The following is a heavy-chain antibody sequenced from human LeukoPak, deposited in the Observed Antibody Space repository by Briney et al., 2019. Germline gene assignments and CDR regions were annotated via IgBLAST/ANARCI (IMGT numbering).Heavy chain of an antibody. CDR1: GFTFSSYA. Sequence: GGSLRLSCAASGFTFSSYAMSWVRQAPGKGLEWVSAISGSGGSTYYADSVKGRFTISRDNSKNTLYLQMNSLRAEDTAVYYCAKPYSSGWYTTNWFDPWGQGTLVTVSS. D-gene: IGHD6-19*01. J-gene: IGHJ5*02. CDR2: ISGSGGST. V-gene: IGHV3-23*01. CDR3: AKPYSSGWYTTNWFDP.